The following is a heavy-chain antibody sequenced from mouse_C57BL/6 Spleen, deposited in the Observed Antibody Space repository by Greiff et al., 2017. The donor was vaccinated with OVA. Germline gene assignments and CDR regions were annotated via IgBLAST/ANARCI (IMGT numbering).Heavy chain of an antibody. V-gene: IGHV1-50*01. D-gene: IGHD1-1*01. J-gene: IGHJ1*03. CDR1: GYTFTSSW. CDR2: IDPSDSYP. CDR3: ARWDYGSSYEYFDV. Sequence: VKLQQPGAELVKPGASVKLSCKASGYTFTSSWMQWVKQRPGQGLEWIGEIDPSDSYPNSNQKFKGKATLTVDPSSSTAYMQLSSLTSEDSAVYYCARWDYGSSYEYFDVWGTGTTVTVAS.